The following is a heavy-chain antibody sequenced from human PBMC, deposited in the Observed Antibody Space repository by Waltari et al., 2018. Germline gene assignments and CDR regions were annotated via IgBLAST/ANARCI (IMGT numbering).Heavy chain of an antibody. D-gene: IGHD4-17*01. CDR3: VRESYGNDI. CDR2: IKREVDGGTA. J-gene: IGHJ4*02. Sequence: QLVQSGGGLVRPGESLRLSCVGSGYPFHDAWMSWVRQATAKGVEWVGRIKREVDGGTAEYIESVKDRFTISRDDSKNTLYLQMNSLKSEDSAVYFCVRESYGNDIWGQGTLVTVSS. V-gene: IGHV3-15*01. CDR1: GYPFHDAW.